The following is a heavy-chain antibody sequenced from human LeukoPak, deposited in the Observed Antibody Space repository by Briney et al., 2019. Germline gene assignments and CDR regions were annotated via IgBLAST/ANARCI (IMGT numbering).Heavy chain of an antibody. CDR3: ARGPPETYYYGSGDALDI. D-gene: IGHD3-10*01. Sequence: PSETLSLTCTVSGGSISSGDYYWSWIRQPPGKGLEWIGYIYYSGSTYYKPSLKSRVTISINTSKNQFSLKLSSVTAADMAVYYCARGPPETYYYGSGDALDIWGQGTMVTVSS. V-gene: IGHV4-30-4*08. CDR1: GGSISSGDYY. CDR2: IYYSGST. J-gene: IGHJ3*02.